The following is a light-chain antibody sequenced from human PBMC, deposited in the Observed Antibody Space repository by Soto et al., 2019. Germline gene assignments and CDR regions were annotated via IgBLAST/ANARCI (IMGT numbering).Light chain of an antibody. J-gene: IGLJ1*01. V-gene: IGLV2-14*03. CDR2: DVF. CDR3: TLWTSTSTDV. Sequence: QSALTQDASVSGSPGQSIAISCTGTSSDVGGYNYVSWYQHHPGKAPKLIIYDVFIRPSGVSDRFSGSKSGNTASLTISALQAEDEADYYCTLWTSTSTDVFGSGTKLTVL. CDR1: SSDVGGYNY.